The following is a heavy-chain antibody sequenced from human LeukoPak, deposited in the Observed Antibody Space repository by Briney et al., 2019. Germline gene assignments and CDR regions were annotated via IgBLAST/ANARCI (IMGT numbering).Heavy chain of an antibody. Sequence: PGGSLRLSCAASGFTFSSYSMNWVRQAPGKGLEWVAYIRSSGSAIYYADSVKGRFSISRDNAKNSLFLQMSSLRDDDTAVYYCARDEGYSFDFWGQGTMVTVSS. J-gene: IGHJ3*01. V-gene: IGHV3-48*02. CDR3: ARDEGYSFDF. D-gene: IGHD2-15*01. CDR1: GFTFSSYS. CDR2: IRSSGSAI.